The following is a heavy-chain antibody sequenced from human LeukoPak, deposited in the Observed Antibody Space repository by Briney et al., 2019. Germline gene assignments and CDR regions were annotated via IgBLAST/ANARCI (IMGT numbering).Heavy chain of an antibody. V-gene: IGHV4-59*01. J-gene: IGHJ4*02. CDR1: IVSIKNYY. CDR3: ASSQGPSSSWSFDS. CDR2: IYYTGST. D-gene: IGHD6-13*01. Sequence: SETLSLTCSFSIVSIKNYYWNWIRQSPGKGLQWIGYIYYTGSTDYNFSLKSRVTVSLDTSENQFSLRLNSVTAADSAVYFCASSQGPSSSWSFDSWGQGILVTVSS.